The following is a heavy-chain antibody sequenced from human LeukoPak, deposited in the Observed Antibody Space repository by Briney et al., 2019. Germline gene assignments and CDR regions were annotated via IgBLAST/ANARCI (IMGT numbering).Heavy chain of an antibody. CDR3: AKGPLPRITGTAPFDY. Sequence: GGSLRLSCAASGFTFSNYGMSWVRQAPGKGLEWVSAISGSGGTTYYADSVKGRFTISRVNSKNTLYLQMNSLRAEDTAVYYCAKGPLPRITGTAPFDYWGQGTLVTVSS. CDR1: GFTFSNYG. D-gene: IGHD1-7*01. J-gene: IGHJ4*02. V-gene: IGHV3-23*01. CDR2: ISGSGGTT.